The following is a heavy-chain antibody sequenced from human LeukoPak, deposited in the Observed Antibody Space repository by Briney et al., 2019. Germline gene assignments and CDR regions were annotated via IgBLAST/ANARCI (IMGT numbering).Heavy chain of an antibody. V-gene: IGHV3-23*01. CDR1: GFTFSSYA. CDR2: ISGSGGST. CDR3: ARDRNTDFWSGYYTNYFDY. D-gene: IGHD3-3*01. Sequence: PGGSLRLSCAASGFTFSSYAMSWVRQAPGKGLEWVSAISGSGGSTYYADSVKGRFTISRDNAKNSLSLQMSSLRAEDTAVYYCARDRNTDFWSGYYTNYFDYWGQGTLVIVSS. J-gene: IGHJ4*02.